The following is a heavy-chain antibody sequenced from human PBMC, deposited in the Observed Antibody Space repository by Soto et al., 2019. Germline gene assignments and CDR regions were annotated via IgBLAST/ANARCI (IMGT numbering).Heavy chain of an antibody. V-gene: IGHV4-61*01. CDR3: ASSSSAMYYYDRSFDP. J-gene: IGHJ5*02. CDR2: IYYSGST. Sequence: SETMSLTCTFSGCSVSSGSYYLSWIRQPPGKGLEWIGYIYYSGSTNYNPSLKSRLIISVDTTKNQFSLKLSSVTAADTAVYYCASSSSAMYYYDRSFDPWGQGALVTVSS. D-gene: IGHD3-22*01. CDR1: GCSVSSGSYY.